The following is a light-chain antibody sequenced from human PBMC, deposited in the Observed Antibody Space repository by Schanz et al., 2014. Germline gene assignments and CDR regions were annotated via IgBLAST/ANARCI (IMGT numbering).Light chain of an antibody. Sequence: QSVLTQPPSASGSPGQSVTISCTGTSSDVGGYNYVSWYQQHPGKAPKVMIYEVTKRPSGVPDRYSGSKSGNTASLTVSGLQAEDEADYYCSSYAGSDNLIFGGGTKLT. V-gene: IGLV2-8*01. CDR1: SSDVGGYNY. J-gene: IGLJ2*01. CDR3: SSYAGSDNLI. CDR2: EVT.